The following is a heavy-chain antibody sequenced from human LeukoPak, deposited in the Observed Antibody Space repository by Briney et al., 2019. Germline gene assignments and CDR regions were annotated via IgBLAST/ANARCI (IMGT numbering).Heavy chain of an antibody. D-gene: IGHD3-10*02. CDR1: GFTFSSYA. CDR2: SSYTGST. V-gene: IGHV4-59*01. J-gene: IGHJ5*02. Sequence: PGGSLRLSCAASGFTFSSYAMGWIRQPPGKGLEWITYSSYTGSTNYNPSLKSRVTISVDTSKNQFSLRLRSATAADTAVYYCARFIPSSGIDPWGQGTLVTVSS. CDR3: ARFIPSSGIDP.